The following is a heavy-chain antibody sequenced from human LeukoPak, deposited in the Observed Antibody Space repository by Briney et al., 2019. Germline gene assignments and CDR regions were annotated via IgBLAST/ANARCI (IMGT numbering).Heavy chain of an antibody. CDR3: ARVDTAMDYYYYGMDV. Sequence: EASVKVSCKASGYTFTGYYMHWVRQAPGQGLEWMGWINPNGGGTNYAQKFQGRVTMTRDTSISTAYMELSRLRSDDTAVYYCARVDTAMDYYYYGMDVWGQGTTVTVSS. J-gene: IGHJ6*02. CDR1: GYTFTGYY. CDR2: INPNGGGT. D-gene: IGHD5-18*01. V-gene: IGHV1-2*02.